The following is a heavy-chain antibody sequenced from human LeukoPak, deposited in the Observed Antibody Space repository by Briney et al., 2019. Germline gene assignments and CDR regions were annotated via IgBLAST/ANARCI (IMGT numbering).Heavy chain of an antibody. V-gene: IGHV1-24*01. CDR1: GYTLTELS. D-gene: IGHD3-10*01. CDR2: FDPEDGET. J-gene: IGHJ3*02. CDR3: ARVISIGLLWFGERPQHDAFDI. Sequence: ASVKVSCKVSGYTLTELSMHWVRQAPGKGLEWMGGFDPEDGETIYAQKFQGRVTMTRNTSISTAHMELSSLRSEDTAVYYCARVISIGLLWFGERPQHDAFDIWGQGTMVTVSS.